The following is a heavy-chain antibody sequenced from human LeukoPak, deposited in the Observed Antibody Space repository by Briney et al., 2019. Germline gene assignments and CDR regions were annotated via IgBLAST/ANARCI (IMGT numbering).Heavy chain of an antibody. Sequence: SETLSLTCAVYGGSFSGYYWSWIRQPPGKGLEWIGEINHSGSTNYNPSLKSRVTMSVDTSKNQFSLKLSSVTAADTAVYSCARDREWELLRTYYYYGMDVWGQGTTVTVSS. CDR1: GGSFSGYY. J-gene: IGHJ6*02. V-gene: IGHV4-34*01. D-gene: IGHD1-26*01. CDR3: ARDREWELLRTYYYYGMDV. CDR2: INHSGST.